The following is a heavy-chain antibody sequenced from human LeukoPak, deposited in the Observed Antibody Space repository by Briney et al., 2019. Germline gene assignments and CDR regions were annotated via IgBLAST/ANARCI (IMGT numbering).Heavy chain of an antibody. D-gene: IGHD2-15*01. J-gene: IGHJ4*02. Sequence: GGALRLSCAASGFTFSSYSMNWVRQAPGKGLEWVSSIRSSSSYIYYADSVKGRFTISRDNAKNSLYLQMNSLRAEDTAVYYCARDPTWGYPSTYYFDYWGQGTLVTVSS. V-gene: IGHV3-21*01. CDR2: IRSSSSYI. CDR1: GFTFSSYS. CDR3: ARDPTWGYPSTYYFDY.